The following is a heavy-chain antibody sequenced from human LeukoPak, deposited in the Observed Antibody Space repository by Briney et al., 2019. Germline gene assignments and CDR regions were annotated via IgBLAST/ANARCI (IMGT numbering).Heavy chain of an antibody. CDR3: AKHKYSSSWYRRNWFDP. CDR1: GFTFSSYA. D-gene: IGHD6-13*01. V-gene: IGHV3-23*01. J-gene: IGHJ5*02. Sequence: GGSLRLSCAASGFTFSSYAMSWVRQAPGKGLGWVSAISGSGGSTYYADSVKGRFTISRDNSKNTLYLQMNSLRAEDTAVYYCAKHKYSSSWYRRNWFDPWGQGTLVTVSS. CDR2: ISGSGGST.